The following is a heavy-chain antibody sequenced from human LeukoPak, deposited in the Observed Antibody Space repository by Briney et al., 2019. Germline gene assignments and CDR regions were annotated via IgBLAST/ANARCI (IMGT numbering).Heavy chain of an antibody. Sequence: RPGGSLRLSCAASGFTFDDYAMHWVRQAPGKGLEWVSLISWDGGRTYYADSAKGRFTISRDNSKNSLYLQMNSLRAEDTALYYCAKDIGSGSYYHFDYWGQGTLVTVSS. D-gene: IGHD1-26*01. V-gene: IGHV3-43D*03. CDR3: AKDIGSGSYYHFDY. CDR1: GFTFDDYA. CDR2: ISWDGGRT. J-gene: IGHJ4*02.